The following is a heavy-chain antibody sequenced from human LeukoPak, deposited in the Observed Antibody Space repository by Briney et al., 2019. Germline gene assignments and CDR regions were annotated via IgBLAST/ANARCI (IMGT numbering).Heavy chain of an antibody. Sequence: GASVKVSCKATGGTFTNYAVSWVRQAPGQGLEWMGRIIVTLGTPNYAQKFQGRVAITADKSTSTAYMELSSLRSEDTAVYYCARAVGDDLAGYYWGDWFDPWGQGTLVTVSS. V-gene: IGHV1-69*04. D-gene: IGHD3-9*01. CDR3: ARAVGDDLAGYYWGDWFDP. CDR2: IIVTLGTP. CDR1: GGTFTNYA. J-gene: IGHJ5*02.